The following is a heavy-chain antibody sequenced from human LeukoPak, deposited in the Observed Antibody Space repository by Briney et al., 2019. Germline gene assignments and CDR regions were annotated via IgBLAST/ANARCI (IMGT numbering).Heavy chain of an antibody. CDR3: ARGYPAVAGSDAFDI. J-gene: IGHJ3*02. CDR2: ISTYGGST. Sequence: GGSLRLSCAASGFTVSSNYMSWVRQAPGKGLEWVSTISTYGGSTYYADSVKGRFTISRDNAKNSLYLQMNSLRAEDTAIYYCARGYPAVAGSDAFDIWGQGTMVAVSS. CDR1: GFTVSSNY. V-gene: IGHV3-11*01. D-gene: IGHD6-19*01.